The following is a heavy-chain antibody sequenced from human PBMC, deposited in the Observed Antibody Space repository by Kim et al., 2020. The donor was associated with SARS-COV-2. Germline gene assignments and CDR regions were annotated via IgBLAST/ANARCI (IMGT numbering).Heavy chain of an antibody. CDR1: GYTFTGYY. V-gene: IGHV1-2*04. D-gene: IGHD4-17*01. J-gene: IGHJ5*02. CDR3: ARGIDAQDYGGKSHWFDP. CDR2: INPNSGGT. Sequence: ASVKVSCKASGYTFTGYYMHWVRQAPGQGLEWMGWINPNSGGTNYAQKFQGWVTMTRDTSISTAYMELSRLRSDDTAVYYCARGIDAQDYGGKSHWFDPWGQGTLVTVSS.